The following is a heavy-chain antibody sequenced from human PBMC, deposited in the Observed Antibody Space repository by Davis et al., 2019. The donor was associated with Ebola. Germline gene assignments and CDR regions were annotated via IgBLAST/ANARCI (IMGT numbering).Heavy chain of an antibody. CDR3: ARGVHYGMDV. J-gene: IGHJ6*02. Sequence: PGGSLRLSCAASGFIFSSYGMHWVRQAPGKGLVWVSRINSDGSTTRYADSVQGRFTISRDNAKNTLHLQMNSLRDEDTAVYFCARGVHYGMDVWGQGTTVTVSS. V-gene: IGHV3-74*01. CDR1: GFIFSSYG. CDR2: INSDGSTT.